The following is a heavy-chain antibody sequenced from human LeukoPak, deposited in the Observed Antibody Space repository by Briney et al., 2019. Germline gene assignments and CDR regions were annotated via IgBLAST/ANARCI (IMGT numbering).Heavy chain of an antibody. Sequence: PRPSLRLSFAASALTFSTYAISSGRQPPGNWLEWVSAISGSGGSTYYADSVKGRFTISRDNSKNTLYLQMNSLRAEDTAVYYCAKGRGYSYEWGQGTLVTVSS. CDR1: ALTFSTYA. CDR2: ISGSGGST. J-gene: IGHJ4*02. D-gene: IGHD5-18*01. V-gene: IGHV3-23*01. CDR3: AKGRGYSYE.